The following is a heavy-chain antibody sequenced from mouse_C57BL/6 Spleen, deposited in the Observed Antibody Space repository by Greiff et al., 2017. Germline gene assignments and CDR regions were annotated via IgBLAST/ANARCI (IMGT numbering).Heavy chain of an antibody. CDR1: GFTFSDYG. CDR2: ISSGSSTI. CDR3: ARHDYDGFDY. J-gene: IGHJ2*01. Sequence: EVQLVESGGGLVKPGGSLKLSCAASGFTFSDYGMHWVRLAPEKGLEWVAYISSGSSTIYYADTVKGRFTISRDNAKNTLFLQMTSLRSEDTAMYYCARHDYDGFDYWGQGTTLTVSS. V-gene: IGHV5-17*01. D-gene: IGHD2-4*01.